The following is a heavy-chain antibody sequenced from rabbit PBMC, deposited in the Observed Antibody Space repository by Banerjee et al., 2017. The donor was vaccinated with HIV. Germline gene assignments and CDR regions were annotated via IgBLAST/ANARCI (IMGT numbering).Heavy chain of an antibody. Sequence: QEQLEESGGDLVKPEGSLTLTCTASGFSFSNKYVMCWVRQAPGKGLEWIACINTSSGNTVYATWAKGRFTISRTSSTTVTLQMTSLTAADTATYLCAGSLVDNANLWGPGTLVTVS. CDR2: INTSSGNT. D-gene: IGHD1-1*01. J-gene: IGHJ4*01. CDR3: AGSLVDNANL. CDR1: GFSFSNKYV. V-gene: IGHV1S45*01.